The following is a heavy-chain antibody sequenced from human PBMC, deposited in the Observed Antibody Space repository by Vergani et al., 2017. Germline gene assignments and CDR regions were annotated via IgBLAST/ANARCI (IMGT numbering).Heavy chain of an antibody. CDR3: ARDNLRNYYGSGSYSDAFDI. CDR1: GFTFSSYS. J-gene: IGHJ3*02. D-gene: IGHD3-10*01. CDR2: ISSSSSYI. Sequence: EVQLVESGGGLVKPGGSLRLSCAASGFTFSSYSMNWVRQAPGKGLEWVSSISSSSSYIYYADSVKGRFTISRDNAKNSLYLQMNSLRAEDTAVYYCARDNLRNYYGSGSYSDAFDIWGQGTMVTVSS. V-gene: IGHV3-21*01.